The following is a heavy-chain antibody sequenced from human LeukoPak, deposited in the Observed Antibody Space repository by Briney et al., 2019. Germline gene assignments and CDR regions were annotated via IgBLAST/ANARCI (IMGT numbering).Heavy chain of an antibody. CDR2: ISSSGST. CDR1: GDSISSGDYY. V-gene: IGHV4-61*02. J-gene: IGHJ5*02. CDR3: AREAGGFDP. Sequence: PSQTLSLTCTVSGDSISSGDYYWSWIRQPAGKGLEWIGRISSSGSTNYNPSLKSRVTISVDTSKNQFSLKLSSVTAADTAVYYCAREAGGFDPWGQGTLVTVSS.